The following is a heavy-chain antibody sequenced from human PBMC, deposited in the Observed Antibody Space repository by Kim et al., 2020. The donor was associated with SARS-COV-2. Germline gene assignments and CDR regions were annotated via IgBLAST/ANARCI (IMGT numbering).Heavy chain of an antibody. V-gene: IGHV3-7*03. CDR3: ERAKDILTGLLDY. Sequence: GGSLRLSCAASEFTFSSYWMSWVRQAPGKGLEWVANIKQDGSEKYYVDSVKGRFTISRDNAKNSLYLQMNSLRAEDTAVYYCERAKDILTGLLDYWGQGT. CDR1: EFTFSSYW. D-gene: IGHD3-9*01. CDR2: IKQDGSEK. J-gene: IGHJ4*02.